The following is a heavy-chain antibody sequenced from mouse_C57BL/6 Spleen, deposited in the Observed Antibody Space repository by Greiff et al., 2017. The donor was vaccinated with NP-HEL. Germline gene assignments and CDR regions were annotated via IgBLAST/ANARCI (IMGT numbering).Heavy chain of an antibody. D-gene: IGHD1-1*01. J-gene: IGHJ2*01. CDR3: TYYGSSYYYFDY. V-gene: IGHV14-4*01. Sequence: VQLQQSGAELVRPGASVKLSCTASGFNIKDDYMHWVKQRPEQGLEWIGWIDPENGDTEYASKFQGKATITADKSSNTAYLQLSSLTSEDTAVYYCTYYGSSYYYFDYWGQGTTLTVSS. CDR2: IDPENGDT. CDR1: GFNIKDDY.